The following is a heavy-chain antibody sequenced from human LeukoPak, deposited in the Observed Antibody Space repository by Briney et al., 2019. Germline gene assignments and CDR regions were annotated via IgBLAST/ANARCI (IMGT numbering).Heavy chain of an antibody. D-gene: IGHD3-10*01. J-gene: IGHJ6*02. CDR3: AKYTYYPGSGSSCVLCVMDV. Sequence: HSGGSLRLSCAASGFTFSSSWMYWVRHAPGKGLEWVSAISGSGGSTYYADSVKGRFTISRDNSKNTLYLQMNSLRAEDTAVYYCAKYTYYPGSGSSCVLCVMDVWGQGTTVTVSS. CDR1: GFTFSSSW. CDR2: ISGSGGST. V-gene: IGHV3-23*01.